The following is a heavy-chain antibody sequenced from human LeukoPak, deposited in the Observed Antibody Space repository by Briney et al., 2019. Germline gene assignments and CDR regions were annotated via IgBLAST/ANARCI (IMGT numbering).Heavy chain of an antibody. J-gene: IGHJ4*02. CDR3: ARALIRYSSSWYGDY. CDR2: ISDSGGRA. Sequence: GGSLRLSCAASGFTLSSYAMSWVRQAPGKGLEWGSTISDSGGRAFYADSVKGRFTISRDNAKNSLYLQMNSLRAEDTAVYYCARALIRYSSSWYGDYWGQGTLVTVSS. V-gene: IGHV3-23*01. D-gene: IGHD6-13*01. CDR1: GFTLSSYA.